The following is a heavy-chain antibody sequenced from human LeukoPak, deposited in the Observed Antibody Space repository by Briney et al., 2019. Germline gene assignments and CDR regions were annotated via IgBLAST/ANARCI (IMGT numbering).Heavy chain of an antibody. D-gene: IGHD3-16*02. CDR2: VNHRGVS. Sequence: PSETLSLTCAVSGGHFSGYFWTWIRQPPPRRLQWVVGVNHRGVSNYHPSLRSRVSISVGTSSNQFSLKLTSVTTADTAVYYCARRPPSMITSGGIVGHFDYWGPGTLVTVSS. CDR1: GGHFSGYF. J-gene: IGHJ4*02. V-gene: IGHV4-34*01. CDR3: ARRPPSMITSGGIVGHFDY.